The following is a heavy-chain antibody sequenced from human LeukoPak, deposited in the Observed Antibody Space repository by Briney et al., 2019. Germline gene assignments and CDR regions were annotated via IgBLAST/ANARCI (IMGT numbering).Heavy chain of an antibody. CDR3: ASSYGDYVNFDY. V-gene: IGHV1-69*05. J-gene: IGHJ4*02. Sequence: SVKVSCKASGGTFRSYAISWVRQATGQGLEWMGRIIPIFGTTNYAQKFQGRVTITTDESTSTAYMELSSLRSEDTAVYYCASSYGDYVNFDYWGQGTLVTVSS. CDR2: IIPIFGTT. D-gene: IGHD4-17*01. CDR1: GGTFRSYA.